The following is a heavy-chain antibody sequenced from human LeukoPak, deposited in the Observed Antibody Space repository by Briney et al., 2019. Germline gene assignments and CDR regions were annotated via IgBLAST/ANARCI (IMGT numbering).Heavy chain of an antibody. Sequence: GGSLRLSCAASRFTFSNYAMTWVRQAPGKGVEWVSTISGSGGSTYYADSVKGRFTISRDNSKNTLYLQMGSLRAEDTAVYYCAKGTYFDWLLSRGYYFDYWGQGTLVTVSS. CDR1: RFTFSNYA. CDR2: ISGSGGST. CDR3: AKGTYFDWLLSRGYYFDY. V-gene: IGHV3-23*01. D-gene: IGHD3-9*01. J-gene: IGHJ4*02.